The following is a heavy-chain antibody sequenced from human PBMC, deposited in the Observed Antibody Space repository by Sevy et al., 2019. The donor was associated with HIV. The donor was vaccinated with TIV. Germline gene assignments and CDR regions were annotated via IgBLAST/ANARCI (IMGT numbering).Heavy chain of an antibody. Sequence: GGSLRLSCAVSGFTFNNAWMNWVRQAPGTGLQWVGLIKSKIDGGTTDYAAPVKGRFTISKDDSKNRLFLQMNSLKIEHTAVYYCATAPGYYDSAPFDYWGPGTLVTVSS. J-gene: IGHJ4*02. CDR3: ATAPGYYDSAPFDY. CDR2: IKSKIDGGTT. V-gene: IGHV3-15*01. CDR1: GFTFNNAW. D-gene: IGHD3-22*01.